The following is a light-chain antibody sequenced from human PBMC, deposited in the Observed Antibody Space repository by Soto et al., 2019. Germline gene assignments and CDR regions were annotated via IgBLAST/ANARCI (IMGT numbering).Light chain of an antibody. CDR1: SSNIGSNT. J-gene: IGLJ1*01. Sequence: DLTKAPSASGIPGQRGTISCSRSSSNIGSNTVNWYQQLPGTAPKLLIYSNNQRPSGVPDRFSGSKSGTSASLAISGLQSEDEAVYYCAAWDDSLNGYVFGTGTKVTVL. CDR2: SNN. CDR3: AAWDDSLNGYV. V-gene: IGLV1-44*01.